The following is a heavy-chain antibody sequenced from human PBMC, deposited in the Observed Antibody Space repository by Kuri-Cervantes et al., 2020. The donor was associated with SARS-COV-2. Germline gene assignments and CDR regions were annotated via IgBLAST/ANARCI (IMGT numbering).Heavy chain of an antibody. D-gene: IGHD3-10*01. CDR1: GGSISSSSYY. J-gene: IGHJ3*02. V-gene: IGHV4-39*01. CDR2: IYYSGST. CDR3: ATHGPGSGDLHAFDI. Sequence: SCTVSGGSISSSSYYWGWIRQPPGKGLEWIGSIYYSGSTYYNPSLKSRITISVDTSKNQFSLKMSSVTAADTAVYYCATHGPGSGDLHAFDIWGQGTMVTVSS.